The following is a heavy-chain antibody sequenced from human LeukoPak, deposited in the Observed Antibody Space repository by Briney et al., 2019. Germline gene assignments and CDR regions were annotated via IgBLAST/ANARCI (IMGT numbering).Heavy chain of an antibody. J-gene: IGHJ4*02. V-gene: IGHV3-30*18. CDR2: ISYDGSNK. D-gene: IGHD6-19*01. CDR1: GFTFSSYG. Sequence: PGGSLRLSCAASGFTFSSYGMHWVRQAPGKGLEWVAVISYDGSNKYYADSVKGRFTISRDNSKNTLYLQMNSLRAEDTAVYYCAKDRQWLVRGKYYFDYWGQGTLVTVSS. CDR3: AKDRQWLVRGKYYFDY.